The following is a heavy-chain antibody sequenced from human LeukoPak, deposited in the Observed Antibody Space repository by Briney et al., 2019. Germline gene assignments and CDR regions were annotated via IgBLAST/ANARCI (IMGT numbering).Heavy chain of an antibody. J-gene: IGHJ3*02. Sequence: ASVNVSCKASGYTFTSYDIHWVRQATGRGREWMGWMNPNSGNTGYAQKFQGRVTMTRNTSISTAYMELSSLRSEDTAVYYCARGQAVRGVDAFDIWGQGTMVTVSS. CDR2: MNPNSGNT. D-gene: IGHD3-10*01. V-gene: IGHV1-8*01. CDR3: ARGQAVRGVDAFDI. CDR1: GYTFTSYD.